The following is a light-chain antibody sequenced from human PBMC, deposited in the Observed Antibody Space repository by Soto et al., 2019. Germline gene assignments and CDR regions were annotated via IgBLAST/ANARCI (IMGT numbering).Light chain of an antibody. CDR2: GNN. V-gene: IGLV1-40*01. J-gene: IGLJ2*01. CDR3: QSHDSSLNGSV. Sequence: QSVLTQPPSVSGAPGQRVTISCTGSNSNIGAGYDVHWYQQLPGTAPKLLMYGNNNRPSGVPDRFSGSKSGTSASLAITGLQAEDEADYYCQSHDSSLNGSVFGGGTKLTVL. CDR1: NSNIGAGYD.